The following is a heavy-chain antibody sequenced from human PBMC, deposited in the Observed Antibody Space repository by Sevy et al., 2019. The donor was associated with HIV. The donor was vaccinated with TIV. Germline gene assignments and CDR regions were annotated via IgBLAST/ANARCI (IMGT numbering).Heavy chain of an antibody. Sequence: GGSLKISCAASGFTFSTYWMTWVRQAPGQGLEWVANIKEDGSAKYYVDSVKGRFTISRDNAKNSLYLQVNNLKAEDTAVYYCARDSPGYGGYDHWGQGTLVTVSS. D-gene: IGHD5-12*01. CDR2: IKEDGSAK. CDR1: GFTFSTYW. J-gene: IGHJ5*02. V-gene: IGHV3-7*01. CDR3: ARDSPGYGGYDH.